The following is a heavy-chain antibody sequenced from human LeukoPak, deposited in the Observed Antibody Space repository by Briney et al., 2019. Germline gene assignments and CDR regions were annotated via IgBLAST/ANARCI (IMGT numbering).Heavy chain of an antibody. CDR3: ARDQRTDFSDLGHWFDP. J-gene: IGHJ5*02. Sequence: ASVKVSCKTSGGTFSSYGISWVRQAPGQGLERMGAIIPMFGTTNYAQKFQGRVTITTDESTSTAYMELSSLRSEDTAVYYCARDQRTDFSDLGHWFDPWGQGTLVTVSS. D-gene: IGHD3/OR15-3a*01. V-gene: IGHV1-69*05. CDR2: IIPMFGTT. CDR1: GGTFSSYG.